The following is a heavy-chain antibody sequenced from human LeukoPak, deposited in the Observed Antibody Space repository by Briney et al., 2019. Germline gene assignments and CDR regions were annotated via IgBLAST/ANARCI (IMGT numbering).Heavy chain of an antibody. CDR2: ISSSSSYI. V-gene: IGHV3-21*01. CDR1: GFTFSSYS. CDR3: ARDPPFIIGTTFFDY. D-gene: IGHD1-20*01. Sequence: GGSLRLSCAASGFTFSSYSLNWVRQAPGKGLEWVSSISSSSSYIYYADSVKGRFTISRDNAKNSLYLQMNSLRAEDTAVYYCARDPPFIIGTTFFDYWGQGTLVTVSS. J-gene: IGHJ4*02.